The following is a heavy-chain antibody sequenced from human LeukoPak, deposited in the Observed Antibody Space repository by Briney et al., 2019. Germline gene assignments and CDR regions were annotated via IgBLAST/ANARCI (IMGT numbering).Heavy chain of an antibody. D-gene: IGHD6-13*01. CDR3: ATEIAGITPAGTTDY. J-gene: IGHJ4*02. CDR2: INPKSGTR. V-gene: IGHV1-8*01. Sequence: GASVKVSCKASGYTFGNFDINWVRQAPGQGLEWMGWINPKSGTRGHAQKFQGRITMTRNTSISTAYMELNSLRSEDTAVYYCATEIAGITPAGTTDYWGQGTLVTVSS. CDR1: GYTFGNFD.